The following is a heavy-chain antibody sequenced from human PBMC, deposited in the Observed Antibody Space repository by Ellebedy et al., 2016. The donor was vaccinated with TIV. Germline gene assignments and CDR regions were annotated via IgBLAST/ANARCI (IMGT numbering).Heavy chain of an antibody. CDR3: ARGGRSSSWTWFNP. CDR1: GGSISSYY. J-gene: IGHJ5*02. V-gene: IGHV4-59*01. CDR2: IYYSGST. D-gene: IGHD6-13*01. Sequence: SETLSLTXTVSGGSISSYYWSWIRQPPGKGLEWIGYIYYSGSTNYNPSLKSRVTISVDTSKNQFSLKLSSVTAADTAMYYCARGGRSSSWTWFNPWGQGTLVTVSS.